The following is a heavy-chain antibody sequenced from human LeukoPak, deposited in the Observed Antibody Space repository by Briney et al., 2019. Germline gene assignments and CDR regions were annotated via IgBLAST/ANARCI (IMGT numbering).Heavy chain of an antibody. D-gene: IGHD2-2*01. CDR3: ARYCSSTSCYCDY. CDR2: IYHSGST. J-gene: IGHJ4*02. Sequence: SETLSLTCAVSGYSISSGYYWGWIRQPPGKGLEWIGSIYHSGSTYYNPSLKSRVTISVDTSKNQFSLKLSSVTAADTAVYYCARYCSSTSCYCDYWGQGTLVTVSS. CDR1: GYSISSGYY. V-gene: IGHV4-38-2*01.